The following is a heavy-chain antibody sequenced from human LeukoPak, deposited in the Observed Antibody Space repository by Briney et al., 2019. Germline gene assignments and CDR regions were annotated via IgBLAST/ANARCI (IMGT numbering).Heavy chain of an antibody. CDR1: GGSISGYY. CDR3: ARHRGTYYDYVWGSYRYLYFDY. D-gene: IGHD3-16*02. V-gene: IGHV4-4*07. J-gene: IGHJ4*02. Sequence: SETLSLTCIVSGGSISGYYWSWIRQPAGKGLEWIGHMDTSGHTNYNSSLMSRVTMSVDTSKNQFSLRLTSVTAADTAVYYCARHRGTYYDYVWGSYRYLYFDYWGQGTLVTVSS. CDR2: MDTSGHT.